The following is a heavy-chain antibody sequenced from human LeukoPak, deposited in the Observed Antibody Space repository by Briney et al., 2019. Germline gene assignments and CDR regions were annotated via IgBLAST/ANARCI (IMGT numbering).Heavy chain of an antibody. Sequence: GGSLRLSCAASGFTFSSYSMNWVRQAPGKGLEWVSYISSSSTIYYADSVKGRFTISRDNAKNSLYLQMNSLRAEDTAVYYCARDQWELRTLDYWGQGTLVTVSS. V-gene: IGHV3-48*01. CDR2: ISSSSTI. CDR3: ARDQWELRTLDY. J-gene: IGHJ4*02. CDR1: GFTFSSYS. D-gene: IGHD1-26*01.